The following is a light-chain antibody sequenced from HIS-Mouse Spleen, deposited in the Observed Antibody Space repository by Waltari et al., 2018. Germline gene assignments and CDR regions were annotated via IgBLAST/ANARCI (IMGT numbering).Light chain of an antibody. V-gene: IGKV1-27*01. CDR1: QCISNY. CDR3: QKYNSAPRT. CDR2: AAS. J-gene: IGKJ1*01. Sequence: DIQMTQSPSSLSASVGDRVTITCRAIQCISNYLAWYQQKPGKVPKLLIYAASTLQSGVPSRFSGSGSGTDFTLTISSLQPEDVATYYCQKYNSAPRTFGQGTKVEIK.